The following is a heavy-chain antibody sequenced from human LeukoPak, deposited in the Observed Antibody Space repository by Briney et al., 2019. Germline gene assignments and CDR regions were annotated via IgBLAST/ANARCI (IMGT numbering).Heavy chain of an antibody. CDR1: GDSMSDYF. V-gene: IGHV4-59*13. J-gene: IGHJ4*02. CDR3: AAMTTVTMYSYFFDS. D-gene: IGHD4-17*01. Sequence: SETLSLTCTVSGDSMSDYFCTWIRQPPGQGLELIGYAADSGSTNYNPSLKSRVTISVDSSTNHFSLRLTSVTAADTAIYYCAAMTTVTMYSYFFDSWGQGTLLTVSS. CDR2: AADSGST.